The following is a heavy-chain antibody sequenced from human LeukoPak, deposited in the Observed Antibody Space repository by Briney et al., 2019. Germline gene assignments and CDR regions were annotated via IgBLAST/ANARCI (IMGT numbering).Heavy chain of an antibody. D-gene: IGHD3-3*01. V-gene: IGHV4-59*04. J-gene: IGHJ4*02. CDR2: IYYSGST. CDR3: ARVPGYYDXXSXYFD. CDR1: GGSISSYY. Sequence: SETLSLTCTVSGGSISSYYWSWIRQPPGKGLEWIGYIYYSGSTYYNPSLKSRVTISVDTSKNQFSLKLSSVTAADTAVYYCARVPGYYDXXSXYFDWGQGTLVTVS.